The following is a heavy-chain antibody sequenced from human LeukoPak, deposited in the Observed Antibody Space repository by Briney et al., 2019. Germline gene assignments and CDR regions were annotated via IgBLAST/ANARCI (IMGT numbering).Heavy chain of an antibody. D-gene: IGHD2-2*01. CDR3: ARAIVVVNWFDP. CDR2: ITTSSTYT. Sequence: GGSLRLSCAASGFSFSSYNMNWVRQAPGKGLEWVSSITTSSTYTFYADSVKGRFTISRDNAKNSLYLQMNSLRAEDTAVYYCARAIVVVNWFDPWGQGTLVTVSS. V-gene: IGHV3-21*04. J-gene: IGHJ5*02. CDR1: GFSFSSYN.